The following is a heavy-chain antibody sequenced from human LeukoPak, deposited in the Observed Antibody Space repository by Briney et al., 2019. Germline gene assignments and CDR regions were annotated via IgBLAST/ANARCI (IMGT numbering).Heavy chain of an antibody. D-gene: IGHD1-26*01. CDR1: GASVSSDY. J-gene: IGHJ4*02. CDR2: IYHSGHT. V-gene: IGHV4-59*08. CDR3: ARHLGGGGATSDFDY. Sequence: SETLSLTCTVSGASVSSDYWSWIRQSPGKGLEWIGYIYHSGHTMSNPSLKSRVSLSLDTSNNQFSLKLSSVTAADTAVYYCARHLGGGGATSDFDYWGQGTLVTVSS.